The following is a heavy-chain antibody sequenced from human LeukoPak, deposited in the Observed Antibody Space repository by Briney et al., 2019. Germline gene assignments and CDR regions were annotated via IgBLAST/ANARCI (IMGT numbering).Heavy chain of an antibody. V-gene: IGHV3-53*01. CDR1: GFTVSSNY. Sequence: GGSLRLSCAASGFTVSSNYKSWVRQAPGKGLEWVSVIYSGGSTYYADSVKGRFTISRDNSKNTLYLQMNSLRAEDTAVYYCARWASAATFDYWGQGTLVTVSS. J-gene: IGHJ4*02. CDR2: IYSGGST. CDR3: ARWASAATFDY. D-gene: IGHD2-15*01.